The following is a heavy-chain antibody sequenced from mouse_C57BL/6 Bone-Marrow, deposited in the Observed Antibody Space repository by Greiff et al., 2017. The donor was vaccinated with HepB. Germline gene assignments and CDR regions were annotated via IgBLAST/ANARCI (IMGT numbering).Heavy chain of an antibody. CDR3: ARSTLGYAMDY. D-gene: IGHD4-1*01. J-gene: IGHJ4*01. V-gene: IGHV1-81*01. CDR1: GYTFTSCG. Sequence: QVQLQQSGAELARPGASVKLSCKASGYTFTSCGISWVKQRTGQGLEWIGEIYPRSGNTYYNEKFKGKATLTADKSSSTAYMELRSLTSEDSAVYFCARSTLGYAMDYWGQGTSVTVSS. CDR2: IYPRSGNT.